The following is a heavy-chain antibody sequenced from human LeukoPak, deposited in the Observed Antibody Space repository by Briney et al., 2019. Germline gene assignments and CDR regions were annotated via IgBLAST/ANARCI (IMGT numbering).Heavy chain of an antibody. CDR1: GGSISSNSHF. V-gene: IGHV4-39*01. D-gene: IGHD6-13*01. CDR3: ARHLEYISSWKGYYFDY. Sequence: EPSETLPLTCTVSGGSISSNSHFWDWIRQSPGKGLEWIGTIYYSGSTYYSPSLKSRVTMSVDTSKNQFSLKLSSVTAPDTAVYYCARHLEYISSWKGYYFDYWGQGTLVTVSS. CDR2: IYYSGST. J-gene: IGHJ4*02.